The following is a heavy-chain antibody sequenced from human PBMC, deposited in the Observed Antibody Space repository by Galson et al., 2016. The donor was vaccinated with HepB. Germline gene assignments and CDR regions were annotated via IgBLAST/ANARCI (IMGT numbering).Heavy chain of an antibody. V-gene: IGHV3-7*04. CDR1: GFTFSKDW. CDR3: ARGTTFMGQ. D-gene: IGHD4-11*01. J-gene: IGHJ4*02. CDR2: IKQDGTER. Sequence: SLRLSCAASGFTFSKDWMSWVRQGPGKGLEWVTSIKQDGTERYYVDSVKGRFTISRDNAKNSLYLQMNSLRVEDSAVYYCARGTTFMGQWGQGNLVTVSS.